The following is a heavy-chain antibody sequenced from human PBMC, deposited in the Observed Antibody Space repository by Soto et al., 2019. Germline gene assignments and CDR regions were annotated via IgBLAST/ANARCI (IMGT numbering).Heavy chain of an antibody. CDR3: ARARWRSGWADAFDI. CDR1: GGSISSSNW. Sequence: PSATLPLTCAVSGGSISSSNWWSWVRQPPGKGLEWIGEIYHSGSTNYNPSLKGRVTISVDKSKNQFSLKLSSVTAADTAVYYCARARWRSGWADAFDIWGQGTMVTVS. CDR2: IYHSGST. D-gene: IGHD6-19*01. V-gene: IGHV4-4*02. J-gene: IGHJ3*02.